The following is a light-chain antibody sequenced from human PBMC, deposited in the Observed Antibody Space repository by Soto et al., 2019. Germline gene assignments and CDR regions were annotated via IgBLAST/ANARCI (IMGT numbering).Light chain of an antibody. CDR2: GAS. CDR3: QQYGSSLWT. V-gene: IGKV3-20*01. Sequence: EIVLTQSPGTLSLSPGERATLFCRASQSVSSSYLAWYQQKPGQAPRLLIYGASSRATGIPDRFSGSGSGIDFTLTISRLEPEDFAVYYCQQYGSSLWTFGQGTKVEIK. J-gene: IGKJ1*01. CDR1: QSVSSSY.